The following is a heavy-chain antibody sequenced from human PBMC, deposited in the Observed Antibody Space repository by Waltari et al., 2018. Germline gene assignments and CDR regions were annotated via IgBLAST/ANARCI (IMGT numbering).Heavy chain of an antibody. D-gene: IGHD3-3*01. J-gene: IGHJ4*02. CDR1: GFTFSNAW. Sequence: EVQLVESGGGLVKPGGSLRPSCAASGFTFSNAWMSWVRQAPGKGLEWVGRVKSKSDGGTRDYSAPVKGRFTISRDDSENTLYLQMNSLKTEDTAVYYCTTLFGDFWSGYFFDFWGQGTLVTVSS. V-gene: IGHV3-15*01. CDR2: VKSKSDGGTR. CDR3: TTLFGDFWSGYFFDF.